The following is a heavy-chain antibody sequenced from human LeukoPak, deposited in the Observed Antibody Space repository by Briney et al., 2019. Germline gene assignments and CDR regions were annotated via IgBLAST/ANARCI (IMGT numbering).Heavy chain of an antibody. J-gene: IGHJ3*02. CDR1: GYSFTSYW. CDR3: ARSGWYPHDAFDI. D-gene: IGHD6-19*01. V-gene: IGHV5-51*01. Sequence: GESLKISCKGSGYSFTSYWIGWVRQMPGKGLEWMGITYPGDSDTRYSPSFQGQVTISADKSISTAYLQWSSLKASDTAMYYCARSGWYPHDAFDIWGQGTMVTVSS. CDR2: TYPGDSDT.